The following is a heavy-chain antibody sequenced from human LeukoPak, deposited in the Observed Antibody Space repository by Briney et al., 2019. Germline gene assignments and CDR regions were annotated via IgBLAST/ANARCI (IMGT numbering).Heavy chain of an antibody. D-gene: IGHD6-19*01. CDR3: ARDSSGGGYNWFDP. CDR1: GGSISSYY. J-gene: IGHJ5*02. Sequence: PSETLSLTCTVSGGSISSYYWSWIRQPPGKGLEWLGYIYYSGSTNYNPSLKSRVTISVDTSKNQFSLKLSSVTAADTAVYYCARDSSGGGYNWFDPWGQGTLVTVSS. CDR2: IYYSGST. V-gene: IGHV4-59*01.